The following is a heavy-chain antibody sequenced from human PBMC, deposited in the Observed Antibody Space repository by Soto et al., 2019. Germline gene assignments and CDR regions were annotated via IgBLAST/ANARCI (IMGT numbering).Heavy chain of an antibody. J-gene: IGHJ3*02. CDR1: GGTFSSYT. Sequence: QVQLVQSGAEVKKPGSSVKVSCKASGGTFSSYTISWVRQAPGQGLEWMGRIIPILGIANYAQKFQGRVTITEDKSTSTAYRELSSLRSEDTAVYYCARALDYGDDAFDIWGQGTMVTVSS. V-gene: IGHV1-69*02. CDR2: IIPILGIA. D-gene: IGHD4-17*01. CDR3: ARALDYGDDAFDI.